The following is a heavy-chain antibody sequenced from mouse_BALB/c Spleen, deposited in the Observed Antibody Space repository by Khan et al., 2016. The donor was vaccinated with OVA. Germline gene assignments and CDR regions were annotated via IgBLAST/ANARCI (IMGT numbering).Heavy chain of an antibody. J-gene: IGHJ3*01. V-gene: IGHV1S34*01. CDR2: ISCYNGST. Sequence: LVKTGASVKISCKASGYSFTGYYMHWVKPSPGKSLEWIGYISCYNGSTTYNQKFKGKATFTVDTSSSTVYMQFNSLTSEDSAVYDCARGDYYGSSSFAYWGQGTLVTVS. D-gene: IGHD1-1*01. CDR3: ARGDYYGSSSFAY. CDR1: GYSFTGYY.